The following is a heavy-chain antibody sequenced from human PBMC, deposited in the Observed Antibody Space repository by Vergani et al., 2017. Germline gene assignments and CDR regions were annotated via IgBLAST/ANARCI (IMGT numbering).Heavy chain of an antibody. Sequence: QVQLVQSGAEVKKPGASVKVSCKASGYTFTGYYMHWVRQAPGQGLEWMGWINPNSGGTNYAQKFQGRVTMTRDTSIGTAYMGLSRLRSDDTAVYYCARGYCSGGSCYHFDYWGQGTLVTVSS. V-gene: IGHV1-2*02. J-gene: IGHJ4*02. CDR2: INPNSGGT. CDR1: GYTFTGYY. D-gene: IGHD2-15*01. CDR3: ARGYCSGGSCYHFDY.